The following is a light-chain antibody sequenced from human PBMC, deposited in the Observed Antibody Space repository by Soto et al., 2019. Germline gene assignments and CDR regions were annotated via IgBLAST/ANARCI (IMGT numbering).Light chain of an antibody. Sequence: QSVLTQPASVSGSPGQSIAISCPGTSSDVGGYDYVSWYQQHPGKAPKLMISDVSNRPSGVSNRFSGSKSGNTASLTISGLQAEDVADYYCSSYSSSCTNVFGTGTKVTV. V-gene: IGLV2-14*03. CDR1: SSDVGGYDY. CDR3: SSYSSSCTNV. J-gene: IGLJ1*01. CDR2: DVS.